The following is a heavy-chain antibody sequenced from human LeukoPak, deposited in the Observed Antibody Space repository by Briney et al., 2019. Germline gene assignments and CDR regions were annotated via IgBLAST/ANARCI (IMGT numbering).Heavy chain of an antibody. D-gene: IGHD2-15*01. V-gene: IGHV4-4*07. CDR1: GGSISSYY. J-gene: IGHJ6*03. CDR3: ARLGQEWWSKGYYYYMDV. CDR2: IYTSGST. Sequence: PSETLSLTCTVSGGSISSYYWSWIRQPAGKGLEWIGRIYTSGSTNYNPSLKSRVTMSVDTSKNQFSLKLSSVTAADTAVYYCARLGQEWWSKGYYYYMDVWGQGTLVTVSS.